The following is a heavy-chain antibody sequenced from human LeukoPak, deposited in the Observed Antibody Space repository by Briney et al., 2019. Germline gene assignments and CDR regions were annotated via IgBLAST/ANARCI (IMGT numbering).Heavy chain of an antibody. Sequence: PGGSLRLSCAASGFTFSSYGMHWVRQAPGKGLEWVAFIRYDGSNKYYADSVKGRFTISRDNSKNTLYLQMNSLRAEDTAVYYCAKDHGIEVLRFFDRLGWFDPWGQGTLVTVSS. CDR2: IRYDGSNK. CDR3: AKDHGIEVLRFFDRLGWFDP. J-gene: IGHJ5*02. V-gene: IGHV3-30*02. CDR1: GFTFSSYG. D-gene: IGHD3-3*01.